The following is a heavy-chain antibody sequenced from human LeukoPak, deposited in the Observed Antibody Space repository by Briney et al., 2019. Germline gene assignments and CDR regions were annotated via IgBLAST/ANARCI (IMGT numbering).Heavy chain of an antibody. CDR2: IYYSGST. CDR1: GGSISSGGYY. CDR3: ARKAGDASIVGATFWFEP. V-gene: IGHV4-31*03. J-gene: IGHJ5*02. Sequence: SETLALTCTVSGGSISSGGYYWSWIRQHPGKGLEWIGYIYYSGSTYYNPSLKSRVTISVDTSKNQFSLKLSSVTAADTAVYYCARKAGDASIVGATFWFEPGGQGTLVTVSS. D-gene: IGHD1-26*01.